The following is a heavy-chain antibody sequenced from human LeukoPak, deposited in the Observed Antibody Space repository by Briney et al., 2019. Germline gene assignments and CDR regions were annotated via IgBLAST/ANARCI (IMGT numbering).Heavy chain of an antibody. Sequence: ASVKVSCKASGYTFTSYGISWVRQAPGQGFEWVGWISGYNGNTNYAQKLQGRVTMTTDTSTSTVYMELRSLRSDDTAIYSCARNKAYTSGCYDYWGQGTLVTVSS. CDR3: ARNKAYTSGCYDY. CDR1: GYTFTSYG. V-gene: IGHV1-18*01. CDR2: ISGYNGNT. J-gene: IGHJ4*02. D-gene: IGHD6-19*01.